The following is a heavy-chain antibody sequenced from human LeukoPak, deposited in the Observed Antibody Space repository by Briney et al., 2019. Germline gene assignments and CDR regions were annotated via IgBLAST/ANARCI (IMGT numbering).Heavy chain of an antibody. V-gene: IGHV3-21*01. D-gene: IGHD6-19*01. CDR1: GFTFSSYS. J-gene: IGHJ5*02. Sequence: TGGSLRLPCAASGFTFSSYSMNWVRQAPGKGLEWVSSITSSSSYIYYADSVKGRFTISRDNAKNSLYLQMNSLRAEDTAVYYCAREMLAAVAAQSWGQGTLVTVSS. CDR2: ITSSSSYI. CDR3: AREMLAAVAAQS.